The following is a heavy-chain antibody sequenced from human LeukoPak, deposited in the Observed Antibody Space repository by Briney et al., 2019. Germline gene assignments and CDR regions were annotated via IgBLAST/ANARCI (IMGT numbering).Heavy chain of an antibody. CDR1: GGSISSSSYY. CDR3: ARDRHYGSGDHFDY. Sequence: SETLSLTCTVSGGSISSSSYYWGWLRQPPGKGLEWIGSIYYSGSTYYHPSLKSRVTISVDTSKNQFSLKLRSVTAADTAMYYCARDRHYGSGDHFDYWGQGTLVTVSS. J-gene: IGHJ4*02. V-gene: IGHV4-39*07. D-gene: IGHD3-10*01. CDR2: IYYSGST.